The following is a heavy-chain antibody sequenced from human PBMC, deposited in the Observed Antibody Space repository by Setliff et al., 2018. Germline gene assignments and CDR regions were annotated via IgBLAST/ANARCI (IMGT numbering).Heavy chain of an antibody. CDR1: GFTFDDYG. Sequence: GGSLRLSCAASGFTFDDYGMNWVRQVPGKGLEWVSSISGADSSTNYADSVEGRFIISRDNSKNTLYLQMNSLRVDDTAVYYCTRDQSRYFDYWGQGTLVTVSS. J-gene: IGHJ4*02. V-gene: IGHV3-20*04. CDR3: TRDQSRYFDY. CDR2: ISGADSST.